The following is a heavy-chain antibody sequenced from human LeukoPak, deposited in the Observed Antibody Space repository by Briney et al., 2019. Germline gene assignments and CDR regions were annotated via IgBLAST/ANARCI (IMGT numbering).Heavy chain of an antibody. CDR2: INHSGST. V-gene: IGHV4-34*01. CDR1: GGSFSGYY. Sequence: PSETLSLTCAVYGGSFSGYYWSWISQPPGKGLEWIGEINHSGSTNYNPSLKSRVTISVDTSKNQFSLQLSSVTAADTAVYYGARGPYCSSTSCYGSWFDPWGQGTLVTVSS. D-gene: IGHD2-2*01. CDR3: ARGPYCSSTSCYGSWFDP. J-gene: IGHJ5*02.